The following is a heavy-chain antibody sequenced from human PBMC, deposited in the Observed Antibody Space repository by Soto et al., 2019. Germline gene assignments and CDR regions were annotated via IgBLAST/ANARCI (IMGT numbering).Heavy chain of an antibody. V-gene: IGHV1-18*01. CDR1: GYTFTSYG. D-gene: IGHD3-10*01. J-gene: IGHJ4*02. CDR2: ISAYNGNT. CDR3: ARALTYYYGSGSPNLDY. Sequence: QVQLVQSGAEVKKPGASVKVSCKASGYTFTSYGISWVRQAPGQALEWMGWISAYNGNTNYAQKLQGRVTMTTDTSTSTAYMELRRLRSDDTAVYYCARALTYYYGSGSPNLDYWGQGTLVTVSS.